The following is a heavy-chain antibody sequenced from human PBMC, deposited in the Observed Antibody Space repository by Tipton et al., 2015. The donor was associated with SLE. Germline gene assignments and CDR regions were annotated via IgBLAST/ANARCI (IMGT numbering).Heavy chain of an antibody. J-gene: IGHJ3*02. V-gene: IGHV4-34*01. Sequence: LRLSCTVSGGSISSYYWSWIRQPPGKGLEWIGEINHSGSTNYNPSLKSRVTISVDTSKNQFSLKLSSVTAADTAVYYCARDGVGYCSSTSCSGAFDIWGQGTMVTVSS. D-gene: IGHD2-2*01. CDR3: ARDGVGYCSSTSCSGAFDI. CDR2: INHSGST. CDR1: GGSISSYY.